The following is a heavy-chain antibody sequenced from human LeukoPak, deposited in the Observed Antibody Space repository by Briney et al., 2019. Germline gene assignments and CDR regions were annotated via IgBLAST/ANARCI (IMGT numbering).Heavy chain of an antibody. D-gene: IGHD3-22*01. CDR3: ASRDYYDSSGYNDAFDI. J-gene: IGHJ3*02. CDR1: GFTVXXNY. V-gene: IGHV3-53*01. CDR2: IYSGGST. Sequence: GFTVXXNYMSWVRQAPGKGLEWVSVIYSGGSTYYADSVTGRFTISRDNSKNTLYLQMNSLRAEDTAVYYCASRDYYDSSGYNDAFDIWGQGTMVTVSS.